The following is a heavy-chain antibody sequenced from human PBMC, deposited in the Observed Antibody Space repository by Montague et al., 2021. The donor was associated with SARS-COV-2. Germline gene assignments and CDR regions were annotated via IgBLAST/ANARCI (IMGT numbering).Heavy chain of an antibody. V-gene: IGHV4-59*01. CDR3: ARHGWKDALDI. J-gene: IGHJ3*02. D-gene: IGHD1-1*01. CDR2: IDYSGST. CDR1: GGSIGAYY. Sequence: SETLSLTCTASGGSIGAYYWSWIRQPPGKGLEWIGYIDYSGSTNXNPSLESRVTMSVDTSKNQFSLKLNSVTAADTAVYYCARHGWKDALDIWGRGTMVTVSS.